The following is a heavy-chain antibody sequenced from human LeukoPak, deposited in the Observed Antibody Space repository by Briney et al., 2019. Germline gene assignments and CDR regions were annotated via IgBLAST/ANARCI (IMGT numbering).Heavy chain of an antibody. CDR1: GYTFTSYA. J-gene: IGHJ6*02. D-gene: IGHD1-14*01. CDR3: ARTEDVQQNYYYGMDV. V-gene: IGHV1-3*01. CDR2: INAGNGNT. Sequence: AASVKVSCKASGYTFTSYAMHWVRQAPGQRLEWMGWINAGNGNTKYSQKFQGRVTITWDTSASTAYMELSSLRSEDTAVYYCARTEDVQQNYYYGMDVWGQGTTVTVSS.